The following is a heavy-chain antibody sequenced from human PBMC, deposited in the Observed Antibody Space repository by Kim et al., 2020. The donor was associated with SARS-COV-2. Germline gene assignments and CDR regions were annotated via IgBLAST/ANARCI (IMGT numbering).Heavy chain of an antibody. J-gene: IGHJ5*02. V-gene: IGHV7-4-1*02. CDR2: INTNTGNP. D-gene: IGHD6-13*01. Sequence: ASVKVSCKASGYTFTSYAMNWVRQAPGQGLEWMGWINTNTGNPTYAQGFTGRFVFSLDTSVSTAYLQISSLKAEDTAVYYCAREGTSSSWYWGLGFDPWGQGTLVTVSS. CDR1: GYTFTSYA. CDR3: AREGTSSSWYWGLGFDP.